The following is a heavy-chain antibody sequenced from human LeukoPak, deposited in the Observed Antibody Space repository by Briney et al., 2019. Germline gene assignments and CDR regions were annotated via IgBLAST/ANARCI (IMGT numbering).Heavy chain of an antibody. Sequence: GASVKVSCKASGYTFTSYDINWVRQATGQGLEWMGWMNPNSGNTGYAQKFQGRVTMTRNTSISTAYMELSSLRSEDTAVYYCARGIGCSSTSCYYYYMDVWGKGTTVTVSS. J-gene: IGHJ6*03. CDR2: MNPNSGNT. V-gene: IGHV1-8*01. CDR3: ARGIGCSSTSCYYYYMDV. D-gene: IGHD2-2*01. CDR1: GYTFTSYD.